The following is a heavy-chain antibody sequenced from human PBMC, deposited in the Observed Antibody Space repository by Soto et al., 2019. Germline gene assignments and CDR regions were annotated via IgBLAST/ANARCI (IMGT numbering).Heavy chain of an antibody. CDR1: GFTVSSNY. D-gene: IGHD6-13*01. V-gene: IGHV3-53*01. CDR3: ARARSTAAGLFDY. J-gene: IGHJ4*02. CDR2: IYSGGST. Sequence: EVQLVESGGGLIQPGGSLRLSCAASGFTVSSNYMTWVRQAPGKGLEWVSAIYSGGSTYYADSVKGRFTISRDNSKNTLYLQMNSLRAEDTAVYYCARARSTAAGLFDYWGLGTVVTVS.